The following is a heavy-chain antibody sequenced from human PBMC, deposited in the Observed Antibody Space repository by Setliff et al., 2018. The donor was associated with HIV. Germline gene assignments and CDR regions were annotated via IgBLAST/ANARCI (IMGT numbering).Heavy chain of an antibody. CDR2: SSGYNGNT. J-gene: IGHJ3*02. CDR3: ARVPFRSAWFFGGHDAFDI. D-gene: IGHD3-3*01. Sequence: ASVKVSCKASSYTFTRYGISWVRQAPGQGLEWMGWSSGYNGNTKYAQSFQGRVAMTTETSTSTAYMEMRSLRSDDTAVYYCARVPFRSAWFFGGHDAFDIWGQGTMVTVSS. CDR1: SYTFTRYG. V-gene: IGHV1-18*01.